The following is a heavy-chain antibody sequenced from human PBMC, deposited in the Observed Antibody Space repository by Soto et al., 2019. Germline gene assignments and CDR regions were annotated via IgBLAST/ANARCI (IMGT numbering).Heavy chain of an antibody. V-gene: IGHV3-49*03. Sequence: PGGSLRLSCTASGFTFGDYAMSWFRQAPGKGLEWVGFIRSKAYGGTTEYAASVKGRFTISRDDSKSIAYLQMDSLKTEDTAVYYCTRAEELAFGVVITPFDYWGQGALVTVSS. CDR2: IRSKAYGGTT. J-gene: IGHJ4*02. D-gene: IGHD3-3*01. CDR1: GFTFGDYA. CDR3: TRAEELAFGVVITPFDY.